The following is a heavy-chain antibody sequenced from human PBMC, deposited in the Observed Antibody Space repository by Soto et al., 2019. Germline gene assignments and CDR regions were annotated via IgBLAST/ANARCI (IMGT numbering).Heavy chain of an antibody. V-gene: IGHV4-61*01. CDR1: GGSLSSGSHY. CDR3: AKGSSSWDD. CDR2: IYYSGTT. Sequence: QVQLQESGPGLVKPSETLSLTCTVSGGSLSSGSHYWSWIRQPPGKGLEWIGYIYYSGTTNYNPSLKSRVTISVDTSENQFSLQLRSVTAADTAVYYCAKGSSSWDDWGQGTLVTGSS. D-gene: IGHD6-13*01. J-gene: IGHJ4*02.